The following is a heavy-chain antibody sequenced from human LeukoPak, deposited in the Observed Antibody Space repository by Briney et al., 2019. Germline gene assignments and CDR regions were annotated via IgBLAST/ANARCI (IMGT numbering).Heavy chain of an antibody. Sequence: SETLSLTCTVSGGSISSYYWSWFRQPPGKGLEWIGYIYYSGSTNYNPSLKSRVTISVDTSKNQFSLKLSSVTAADTAVYYCARLDLGRRDGYNYPMADPWGQGTLVTVSS. J-gene: IGHJ5*02. CDR3: ARLDLGRRDGYNYPMADP. CDR2: IYYSGST. D-gene: IGHD5-24*01. V-gene: IGHV4-59*08. CDR1: GGSISSYY.